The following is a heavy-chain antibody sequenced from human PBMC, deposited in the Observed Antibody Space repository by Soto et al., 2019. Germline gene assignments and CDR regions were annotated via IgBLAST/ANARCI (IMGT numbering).Heavy chain of an antibody. D-gene: IGHD3-9*01. J-gene: IGHJ4*02. V-gene: IGHV3-9*01. CDR3: AKSPHDILIGSAFDY. CDR2: ISWNSGGI. Sequence: EVQLVESGGGWVQPGRSLRLSCAASGFTFDDYAMHWVRQGPGKGLEWVSGISWNSGGIGYADSVKGRFTISRDNAKNSLYLQMDRLRPEDTAFYYCAKSPHDILIGSAFDYWGQGTLVTVSS. CDR1: GFTFDDYA.